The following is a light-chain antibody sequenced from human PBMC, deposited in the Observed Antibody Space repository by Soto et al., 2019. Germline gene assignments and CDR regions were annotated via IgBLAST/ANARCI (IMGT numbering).Light chain of an antibody. Sequence: IQLTQSPSSLSASVGDRVTITCRASQGINTFLAWYQQKAGKAPKLLIYAASTLQSGVPSRFSGSGSGTDFTLTISSLQSEDFAVYYCQQYNNWPITFGQGTRLEIK. CDR3: QQYNNWPIT. V-gene: IGKV1-9*01. CDR1: QGINTF. CDR2: AAS. J-gene: IGKJ5*01.